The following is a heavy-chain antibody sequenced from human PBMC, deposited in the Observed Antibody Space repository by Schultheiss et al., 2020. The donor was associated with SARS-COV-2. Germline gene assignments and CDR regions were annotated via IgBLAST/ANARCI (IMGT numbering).Heavy chain of an antibody. CDR1: GGSFSGYY. J-gene: IGHJ6*02. CDR3: ARATHGMDV. CDR2: IYYSGST. Sequence: GSLRLSCAVYGGSFSGYYWSWIRQPPGKGLEWIGSIYYSGSTNYNPSLKSRVTMSVDTSKNQFSLKLSSVTAADTAVYYCARATHGMDVWGQGTTVTVSS. V-gene: IGHV4-59*01.